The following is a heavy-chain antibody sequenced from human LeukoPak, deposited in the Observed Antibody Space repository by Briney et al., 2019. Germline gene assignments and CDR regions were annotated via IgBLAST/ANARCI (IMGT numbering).Heavy chain of an antibody. V-gene: IGHV3-48*01. CDR2: ISSFSGTI. D-gene: IGHD3-16*01. J-gene: IGHJ4*02. CDR1: GITFSSYS. Sequence: GSLRLSCVASGITFSSYSMKWVRQAPGKGLEWVSYISSFSGTINYADSVKGRFTISRDNAKNSLYLQMNSLRAEDTAVYYCARDQGGVGYWGQGTLVTVSS. CDR3: ARDQGGVGY.